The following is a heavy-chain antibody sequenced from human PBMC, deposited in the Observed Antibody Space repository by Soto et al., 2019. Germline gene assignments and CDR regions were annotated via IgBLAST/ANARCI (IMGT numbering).Heavy chain of an antibody. D-gene: IGHD6-19*01. CDR3: ARDRRSSGWYEDC. CDR2: IIPIFGTA. CDR1: GGTFSSYA. Sequence: SVKVSCKASGGTFSSYAISWVRQAPGQGLEWTGGIIPIFGTANYAQKFQGRVTITADESTSTAYMELRSLRSDDTAVYYCARDRRSSGWYEDCWGQGTLVTVSS. V-gene: IGHV1-69*13. J-gene: IGHJ4*02.